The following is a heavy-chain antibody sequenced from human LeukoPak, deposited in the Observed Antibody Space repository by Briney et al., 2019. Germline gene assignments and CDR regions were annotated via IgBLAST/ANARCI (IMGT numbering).Heavy chain of an antibody. Sequence: SETLSLTCTVSGGSISSYYWSWIRQPPGKGLEWIGYIYYSGSTNYNPSLKSRVTISVDTSKNQFSLKLSSVTAADTAVYYCASYGGATTKSYYFDYWGQGTLVTVSS. J-gene: IGHJ4*02. CDR3: ASYGGATTKSYYFDY. CDR2: IYYSGST. D-gene: IGHD4-23*01. V-gene: IGHV4-59*01. CDR1: GGSISSYY.